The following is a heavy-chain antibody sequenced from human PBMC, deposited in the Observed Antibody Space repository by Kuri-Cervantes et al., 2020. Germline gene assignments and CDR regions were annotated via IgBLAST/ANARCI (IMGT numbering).Heavy chain of an antibody. D-gene: IGHD3-10*01. Sequence: SCKASGFTFSSYGMHWVRQAPGKGLEWVAVISYDGSNKYYADSVKGRFTISRDNSKNTLYLQMNSLRAEDTAVYYCARDLVVRGVAYFDYWGQGTLVTVSS. J-gene: IGHJ4*02. CDR1: GFTFSSYG. V-gene: IGHV3-33*05. CDR3: ARDLVVRGVAYFDY. CDR2: ISYDGSNK.